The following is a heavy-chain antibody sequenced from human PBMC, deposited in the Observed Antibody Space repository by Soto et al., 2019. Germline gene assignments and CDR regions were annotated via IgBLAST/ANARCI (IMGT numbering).Heavy chain of an antibody. J-gene: IGHJ4*02. V-gene: IGHV1-58*01. CDR1: GFTFVGSA. D-gene: IGHD2-15*01. Sequence: SVKVSCKVSGFTFVGSAVQWVRQARGQRPEWIGWILVGTGNANYAQNFQGRITITRDLSTTTAYMELSSLTSEDTAVYYCAADGGYCSRGSCYPGYWGQGTLVTVSS. CDR2: ILVGTGNA. CDR3: AADGGYCSRGSCYPGY.